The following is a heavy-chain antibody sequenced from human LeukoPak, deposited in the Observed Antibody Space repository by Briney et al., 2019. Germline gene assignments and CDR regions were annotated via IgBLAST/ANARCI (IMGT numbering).Heavy chain of an antibody. CDR2: ISWNSGSI. Sequence: GGSLRLSCAASGFTFDDYAMPWVRQAPGKGLEWVSGISWNSGSIGYADSVKGRFTTSRDNAKNSLYLQMNSLRAEDTALYYCAKGGYSSGWYRLRYYFDYWGQGTLVTVSS. V-gene: IGHV3-9*01. D-gene: IGHD6-19*01. CDR1: GFTFDDYA. CDR3: AKGGYSSGWYRLRYYFDY. J-gene: IGHJ4*02.